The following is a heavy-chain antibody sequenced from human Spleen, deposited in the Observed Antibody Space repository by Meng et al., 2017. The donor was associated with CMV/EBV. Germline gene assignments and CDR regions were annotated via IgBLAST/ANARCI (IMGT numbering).Heavy chain of an antibody. CDR1: GFTFSDYY. D-gene: IGHD2-2*01. CDR2: ISSNGSTI. V-gene: IGHV3-11*04. J-gene: IGHJ2*01. CDR3: ARGLEDSSTYNNWYFDL. Sequence: GESLKISCAASGFTFSDYYMSWIRQAPGKGLEWVSYISSNGSTIYYADSVKGRFTISRDNAKNSLYLQMNSLRAEDTAVYYCARGLEDSSTYNNWYFDLWGRGTLVTVSS.